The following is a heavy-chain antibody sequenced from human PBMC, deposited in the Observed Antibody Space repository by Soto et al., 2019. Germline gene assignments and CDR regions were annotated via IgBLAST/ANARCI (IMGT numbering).Heavy chain of an antibody. D-gene: IGHD2-2*02. J-gene: IGHJ5*02. Sequence: PSETLSLTCAVYGGSFSGYYWSWIRQPPGKGLEWIGEINHSGSTNYNPSLKSQVTISVDTSKNQFSLKLSSVTAADTAVYYCARGGPGYCSSTSCYRGYNWFDPWGQGTLVTVSS. CDR2: INHSGST. CDR3: ARGGPGYCSSTSCYRGYNWFDP. V-gene: IGHV4-34*01. CDR1: GGSFSGYY.